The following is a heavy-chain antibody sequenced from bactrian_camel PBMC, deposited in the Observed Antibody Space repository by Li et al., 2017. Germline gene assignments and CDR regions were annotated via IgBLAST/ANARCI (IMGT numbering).Heavy chain of an antibody. V-gene: IGHV3S40*01. CDR3: AEGRGSRGEHCYSLNY. CDR1: GFTSNNCG. Sequence: VQLVESGGALVQPGGSLRLSCTAPGFTSNNCGMDWFRQAAGKQREWVSGIGPSGATGVTDSLKGRFTVSQDSARNTVYLQMNNLQPEDTATYYCAEGRGSRGEHCYSLNYWGQGTQVTVS. J-gene: IGHJ4*01. D-gene: IGHD6*01. CDR2: IGPSGAT.